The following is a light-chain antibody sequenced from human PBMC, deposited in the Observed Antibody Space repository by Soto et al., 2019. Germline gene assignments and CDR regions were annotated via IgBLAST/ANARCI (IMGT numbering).Light chain of an antibody. CDR3: QSFDTALSSSI. CDR2: RNN. J-gene: IGLJ2*01. CDR1: SSNIGAYYD. Sequence: QSVLTQQPSVSGAPGQRVTISCTGTSSNIGAYYDVNWYQIVPGKAPKLLISRNNNRPSGVPDRFSGSKSDTSASLAITGLQSEDEAEYYCQSFDTALSSSIFGGGTKLTVL. V-gene: IGLV1-40*01.